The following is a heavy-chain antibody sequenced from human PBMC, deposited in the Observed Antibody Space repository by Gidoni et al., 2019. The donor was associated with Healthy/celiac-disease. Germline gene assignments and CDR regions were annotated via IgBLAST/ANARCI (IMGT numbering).Heavy chain of an antibody. CDR2: IYYSGST. D-gene: IGHD5-18*01. CDR3: ARVPGPRGYSYGQPLDY. V-gene: IGHV4-61*01. Sequence: QVQLQESGPGLVKPSETLSLTCTVSGCPVSSVSSYWRWIRHPPGKGLEWIGYIYYSGSTNYNPSLKSRVTISVDTSKNQFSLKLSSVTTADTAVYYCARVPGPRGYSYGQPLDYWGQGTLVTVSS. J-gene: IGHJ4*02. CDR1: GCPVSSVSSY.